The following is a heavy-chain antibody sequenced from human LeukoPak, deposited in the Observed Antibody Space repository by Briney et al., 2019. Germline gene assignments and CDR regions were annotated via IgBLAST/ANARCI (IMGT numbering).Heavy chain of an antibody. CDR2: IKQDGSEK. V-gene: IGHV3-7*01. D-gene: IGHD5-18*01. J-gene: IGHJ4*02. CDR3: AKVAHTAMVYFDY. CDR1: GFTFSSYW. Sequence: GGSLRLSCAASGFTFSSYWMSWVRQAPGKGLEWVANIKQDGSEKYYVDSVKGRFTISRDNSKNTLYLQMNSLRAEDTAVYYCAKVAHTAMVYFDYWGQGTLVTVPS.